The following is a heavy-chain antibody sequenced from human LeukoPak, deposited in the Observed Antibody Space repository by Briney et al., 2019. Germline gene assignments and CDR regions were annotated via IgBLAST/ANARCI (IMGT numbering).Heavy chain of an antibody. CDR2: ISGSGGST. CDR1: GFTFSSYV. J-gene: IGHJ4*02. Sequence: GGSLRLSCAASGFTFSSYVMSWVRQAPGKGLEWVSAISGSGGSTYYADSVKGRLTISRDNSKNTLYLQMNSLRAEDTAVYYCANYSGSYLGIDYWGQGTLVTVSS. D-gene: IGHD1-26*01. CDR3: ANYSGSYLGIDY. V-gene: IGHV3-23*01.